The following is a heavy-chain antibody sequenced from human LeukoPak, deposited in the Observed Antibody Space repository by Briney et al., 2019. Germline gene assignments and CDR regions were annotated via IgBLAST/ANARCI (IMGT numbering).Heavy chain of an antibody. D-gene: IGHD6-13*01. CDR2: ISYDGSNK. CDR3: AKTGGSSWYMDC. CDR1: GFTFSSYA. Sequence: PGGSLRLSCAASGFTFSSYAMHWVRQAPGKGLEWVAVISYDGSNKYYADSVKGQFTISRDNSRNTLYLQMNSLRAEDTAVYYCAKTGGSSWYMDCWGQGTLVTVSS. V-gene: IGHV3-30-3*02. J-gene: IGHJ4*02.